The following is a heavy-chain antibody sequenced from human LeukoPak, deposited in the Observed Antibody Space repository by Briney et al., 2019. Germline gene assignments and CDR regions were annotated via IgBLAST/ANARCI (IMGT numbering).Heavy chain of an antibody. CDR3: AKDYYDSSRPIYYFDY. D-gene: IGHD3-22*01. J-gene: IGHJ4*02. CDR2: ISGSGGST. CDR1: GFTFSSYA. V-gene: IGHV3-23*01. Sequence: GRSLRLSCAASGFTFSSYAMSSVRQAPGKGREWVSAISGSGGSTYYADSVKGRFTISRDNSKNTLYLQMNSLRAEDAAVYYCAKDYYDSSRPIYYFDYWGQGTLVTVSS.